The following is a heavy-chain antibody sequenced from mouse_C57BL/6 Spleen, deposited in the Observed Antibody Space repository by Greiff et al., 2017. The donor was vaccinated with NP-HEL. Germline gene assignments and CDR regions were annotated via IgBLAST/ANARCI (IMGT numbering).Heavy chain of an antibody. J-gene: IGHJ4*01. CDR1: GYTFTSYW. V-gene: IGHV1-50*01. Sequence: QVQLQQPGAELVKPGASVKLSCKASGYTFTSYWMQWVKQRPGQGLEWIGEIDPSDSYTNYNQKFKGKATLTVDTSSSTAYMQLSSLTSEDSAVYYCARISNFYAMDYWGQGTSVTVSS. CDR2: IDPSDSYT. CDR3: ARISNFYAMDY. D-gene: IGHD2-5*01.